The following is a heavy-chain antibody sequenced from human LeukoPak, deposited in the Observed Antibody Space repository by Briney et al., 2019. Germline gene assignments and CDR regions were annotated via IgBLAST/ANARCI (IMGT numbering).Heavy chain of an antibody. J-gene: IGHJ4*02. CDR2: IYYSGST. D-gene: IGHD3-22*01. Sequence: SETLSLTCTVSGGSISSYYWSWIRQPPGKGLEWIGYIYYSGSTNYNPSLKSRVTISVDTSKNQFSLKLSSVTAADTAVYYCARDLIGGDSSGSDYWGQGTLVTVSS. CDR1: GGSISSYY. V-gene: IGHV4-59*01. CDR3: ARDLIGGDSSGSDY.